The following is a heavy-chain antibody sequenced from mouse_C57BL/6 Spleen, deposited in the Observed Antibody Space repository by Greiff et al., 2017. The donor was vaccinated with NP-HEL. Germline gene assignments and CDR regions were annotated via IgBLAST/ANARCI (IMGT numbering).Heavy chain of an antibody. CDR3: ASPYDGYSYYAMDY. CDR2: ISSGSSTI. J-gene: IGHJ4*01. CDR1: GFTFSDYG. D-gene: IGHD2-3*01. V-gene: IGHV5-17*01. Sequence: EVQLVESGGGLVKPGGSLKLSCAASGFTFSDYGMHWVRQAPEKGLEWVAYISSGSSTIYYADTVKGRFTISRDNAKNTLFLQMTSLRSEDTAMYYCASPYDGYSYYAMDYWGQGTSVTVSS.